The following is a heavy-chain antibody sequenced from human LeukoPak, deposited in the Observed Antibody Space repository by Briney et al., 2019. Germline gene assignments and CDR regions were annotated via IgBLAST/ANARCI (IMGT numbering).Heavy chain of an antibody. D-gene: IGHD6-13*01. CDR3: ARDRGSSWYSYLDY. CDR2: INAGNGNT. V-gene: IGHV1-3*01. J-gene: IGHJ4*02. Sequence: ASVKVSCKASGYTFTSYAMHWVRQAPGQRLEWMGWINAGNGNTKYSQKFQGRVTITRDTSASTAYMELSSLRSEDTAVYYCARDRGSSWYSYLDYWGQGTLVTVSS. CDR1: GYTFTSYA.